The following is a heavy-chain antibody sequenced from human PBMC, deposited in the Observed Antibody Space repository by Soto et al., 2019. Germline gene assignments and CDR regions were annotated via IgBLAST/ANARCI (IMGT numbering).Heavy chain of an antibody. CDR1: GASISGFY. V-gene: IGHV4-4*07. J-gene: IGHJ5*02. CDR2: IYATGTT. CDR3: VRDGKKNLRDWFDT. D-gene: IGHD3-16*01. Sequence: SETLSLTCTVSGASISGFYWSWIRKSAGKGLEWIGRIYATGTTDYNPSLKSRVMMSVDTSKKQFSLKLRSVTAADTAVYYCVRDGKKNLRDWFDTCGQ.